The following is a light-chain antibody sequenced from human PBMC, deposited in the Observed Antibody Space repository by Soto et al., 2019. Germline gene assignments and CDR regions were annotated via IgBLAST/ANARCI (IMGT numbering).Light chain of an antibody. Sequence: QSALTQPASVSGSPGQSITISCTGTSSDVGSYNLVSWYQQHPGKAPKLMIYEGNKRPSGVSYRFSGSKSGNTASLTVSGLQAEDEADYFCLSYAGDNTLVFGGGTKLTVL. V-gene: IGLV2-23*01. CDR1: SSDVGSYNL. CDR2: EGN. CDR3: LSYAGDNTLV. J-gene: IGLJ3*02.